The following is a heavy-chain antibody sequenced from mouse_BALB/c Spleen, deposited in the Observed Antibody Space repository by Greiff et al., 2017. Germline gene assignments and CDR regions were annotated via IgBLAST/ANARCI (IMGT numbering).Heavy chain of an antibody. CDR3: ARGATRYRYDGYAMDY. CDR1: GYTFTSYW. V-gene: IGHV1S81*02. J-gene: IGHJ4*01. CDR2: INPSNGRT. Sequence: VQLQQSGAELVKPGASVKLSCKASGYTFTSYWMHWVKQRPGQGLEWIGEINPSNGRTNYNEKFKSKATLTVDKSSSTAYMQLSSLTSEDSAVYYCARGATRYRYDGYAMDYWGQGTSVTVSS. D-gene: IGHD2-14*01.